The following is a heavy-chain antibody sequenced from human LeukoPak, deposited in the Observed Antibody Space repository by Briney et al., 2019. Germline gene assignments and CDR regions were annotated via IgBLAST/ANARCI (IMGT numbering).Heavy chain of an antibody. D-gene: IGHD6-13*01. V-gene: IGHV3-30-3*01. CDR3: ASSRGIGSSWLYYYYYYGMDV. Sequence: QSGRSLRLSCAASGFTFSSYAMHWVRQAPGKGLEWVAVISYDGSNKYYADSVKGRFTISRDNSKNTLYLQMNSLRAEDTAVYYCASSRGIGSSWLYYYYYYGMDVWGQGTTVTVSS. CDR1: GFTFSSYA. J-gene: IGHJ6*02. CDR2: ISYDGSNK.